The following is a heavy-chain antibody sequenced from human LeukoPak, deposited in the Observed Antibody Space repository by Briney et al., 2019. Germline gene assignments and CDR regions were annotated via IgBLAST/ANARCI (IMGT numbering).Heavy chain of an antibody. D-gene: IGHD5-18*01. J-gene: IGHJ4*02. CDR2: INHSGST. CDR3: ASPPRGSRFGN. Sequence: SETLSLTCAVYGGSSSGYYWSWIRQPPGKGLEWIGEINHSGSTNYNPSLKSRVTISVDTSKNQFSLKLSSVTAADTAVYYCASPPRGSRFGNWGQGTLVTVSS. CDR1: GGSSSGYY. V-gene: IGHV4-34*01.